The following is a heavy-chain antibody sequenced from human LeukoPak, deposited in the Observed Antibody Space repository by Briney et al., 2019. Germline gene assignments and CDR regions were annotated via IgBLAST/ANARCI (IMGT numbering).Heavy chain of an antibody. CDR2: ISGSGGST. Sequence: GGSLRLSCAASGFTFSNYAMSWVRQAPGKGLEWVSAISGSGGSTYYADSVKGRFTISRDNSKNTLYLQMNSLRAEDTAVYYCARSPYYDFWSGYSNWFDPWGQGTLVTVSS. J-gene: IGHJ5*02. CDR3: ARSPYYDFWSGYSNWFDP. CDR1: GFTFSNYA. D-gene: IGHD3-3*01. V-gene: IGHV3-23*01.